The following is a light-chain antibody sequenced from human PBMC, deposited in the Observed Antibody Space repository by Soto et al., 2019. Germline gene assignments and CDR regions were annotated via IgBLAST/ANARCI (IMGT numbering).Light chain of an antibody. CDR1: SSDVGAYTF. Sequence: QSALTQPASVSGSPGQSITISCIGTSSDVGAYTFVSWYQQHPDKVPKLMIFDVSRRPSGVSDRFSGSKSGNTASLTISGLQPEDEADYYCSSYTSSSTHVFGSGTKLTVL. V-gene: IGLV2-14*03. CDR2: DVS. J-gene: IGLJ1*01. CDR3: SSYTSSSTHV.